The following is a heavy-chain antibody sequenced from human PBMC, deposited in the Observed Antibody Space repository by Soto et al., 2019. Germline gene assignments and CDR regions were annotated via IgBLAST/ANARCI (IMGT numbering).Heavy chain of an antibody. D-gene: IGHD2-2*02. CDR2: ITGSGGST. V-gene: IGHV3-23*01. CDR1: GFTFSSYA. Sequence: SLRLSCAASGFTFSSYAMSWVRQAPGKGLEWVSAITGSGGSTYYADSVKGRFTISRDNSKNTLYLQMNSLRAEDTAVYYCAKDLYCSSTSCYTVVVYWGQGTLVTVSS. J-gene: IGHJ4*02. CDR3: AKDLYCSSTSCYTVVVY.